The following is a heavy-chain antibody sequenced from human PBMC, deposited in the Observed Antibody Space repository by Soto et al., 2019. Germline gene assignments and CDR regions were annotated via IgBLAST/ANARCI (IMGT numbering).Heavy chain of an antibody. CDR1: GGSITGSYY. CDR2: IHYRGST. J-gene: IGHJ6*02. Sequence: SETLSLTCSLSGGSITGSYYWNCIRQHPGKGLEWIGSIHYRGSTYYNPSLKTRITISLDRSNNQFSLNLSSVTAADTAVYYCARVRDSFGLDVWGQGTTVTVSS. CDR3: ARVRDSFGLDV. V-gene: IGHV4-31*03. D-gene: IGHD2-15*01.